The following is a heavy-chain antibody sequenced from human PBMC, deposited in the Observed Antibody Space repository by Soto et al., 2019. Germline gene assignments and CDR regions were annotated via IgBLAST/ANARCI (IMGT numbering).Heavy chain of an antibody. Sequence: QLQLQESGPGLVKPSETLSLTCTVSGGSISSSSYYWGWIRQPPGKGLEWIGSIYYSGSTYYNPCLKSRVTISVDTSKNQFSLKLSSVTAADTAVYYCARSEAVAGPQGAFDIWGQGTMVTVSS. V-gene: IGHV4-39*01. CDR2: IYYSGST. J-gene: IGHJ3*02. CDR1: GGSISSSSYY. CDR3: ARSEAVAGPQGAFDI. D-gene: IGHD6-19*01.